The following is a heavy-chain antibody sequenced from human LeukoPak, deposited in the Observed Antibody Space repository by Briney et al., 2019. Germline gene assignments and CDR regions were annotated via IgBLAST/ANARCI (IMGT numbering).Heavy chain of an antibody. V-gene: IGHV1-8*01. Sequence: GASVKVSCKASGYTFTSYDINWVRQATGQGLEWMGWMNPSSGNTGYAQKFQGRVTMTRNTSISTAYMELSSLRSEDTAVYYCARGVITGNSFDPWGQGTLVTVSS. CDR2: MNPSSGNT. J-gene: IGHJ5*02. CDR1: GYTFTSYD. D-gene: IGHD1-20*01. CDR3: ARGVITGNSFDP.